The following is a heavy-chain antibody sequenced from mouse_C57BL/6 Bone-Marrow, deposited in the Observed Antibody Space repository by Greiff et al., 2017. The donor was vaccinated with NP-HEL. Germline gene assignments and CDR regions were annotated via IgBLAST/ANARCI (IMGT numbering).Heavy chain of an antibody. CDR1: GFTFSDYY. CDR3: ARDYYGSSLYAMDY. V-gene: IGHV5-12*01. Sequence: DVMLVESGGGLVQPGGSLKLSCAASGFTFSDYYMYWVRQTPEKRLEWVAYISNGGGSTYYPDTVKGRFTISRDNAKNTLYLQMSRLKSEDTAMYYCARDYYGSSLYAMDYWGQGTSVTVSS. D-gene: IGHD1-1*01. J-gene: IGHJ4*01. CDR2: ISNGGGST.